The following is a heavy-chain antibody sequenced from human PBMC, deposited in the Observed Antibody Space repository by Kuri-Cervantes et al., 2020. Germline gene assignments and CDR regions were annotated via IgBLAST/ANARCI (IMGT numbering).Heavy chain of an antibody. Sequence: GGSLRLSCAASGFTFSSYGFHWVRQAPGKGLEWVAFIRFDESSKDYADSVKGRFTISRDNSKNTLYLQMNSLRGEDTAVYYCAKDFGPEFFDYWGQGTLVTVSS. V-gene: IGHV3-30*02. CDR2: IRFDESSK. CDR3: AKDFGPEFFDY. CDR1: GFTFSSYG. D-gene: IGHD3-10*01. J-gene: IGHJ4*02.